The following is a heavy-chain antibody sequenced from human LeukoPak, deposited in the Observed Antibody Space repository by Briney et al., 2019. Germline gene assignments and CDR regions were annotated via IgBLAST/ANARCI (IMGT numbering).Heavy chain of an antibody. V-gene: IGHV3-21*01. CDR1: GFTFSSDS. CDR2: ISSGSTYI. D-gene: IGHD6-13*01. CDR3: ARDRESWYSLYHTFGI. J-gene: IGHJ3*02. Sequence: PGGSLRLSCAASGFTFSSDSMNWVRQAPGKGLEWVSSISSGSTYIYYADSVKGRFTISRDNAKNSLYLQMNSLRAEDTAVYYCARDRESWYSLYHTFGIWPQGTMVTVSS.